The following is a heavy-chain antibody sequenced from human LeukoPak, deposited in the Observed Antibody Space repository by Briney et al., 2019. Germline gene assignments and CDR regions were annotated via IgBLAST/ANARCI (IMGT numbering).Heavy chain of an antibody. CDR3: ATHSDWRFDF. Sequence: GGSLRLSCTDSGFTFSMYWMSWVRQAPGKGLEWLASIKPDGSAAIYVDSMKGRFTISRDNAKNSLYLQMNRLTVEDTAVYYCATHSDWRFDFWGQGTLVTVSS. D-gene: IGHD6-19*01. J-gene: IGHJ4*02. CDR2: IKPDGSAA. V-gene: IGHV3-7*01. CDR1: GFTFSMYW.